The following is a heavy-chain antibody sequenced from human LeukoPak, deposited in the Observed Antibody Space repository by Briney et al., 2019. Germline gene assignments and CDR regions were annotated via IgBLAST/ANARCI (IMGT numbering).Heavy chain of an antibody. V-gene: IGHV4-61*02. J-gene: IGHJ3*02. CDR1: GGSISSGSYY. CDR2: IYTSGST. D-gene: IGHD4-23*01. CDR3: ARHNGGQNAFDI. Sequence: PSQTLSLTCTVSGGSISSGSYYWSWLRQPAGKGLEWIGRIYTSGSTNYNPSLKSRVTISVDTSKNQFSLKLSSVTAADTAVYYCARHNGGQNAFDIWGQGTMVTVSS.